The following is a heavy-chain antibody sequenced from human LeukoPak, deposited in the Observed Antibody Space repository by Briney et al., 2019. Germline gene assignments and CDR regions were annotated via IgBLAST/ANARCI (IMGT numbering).Heavy chain of an antibody. CDR1: GFTFSDFA. CDR3: ARDNPPDY. V-gene: IGHV3-30-3*01. CDR2: ISYNGVIK. J-gene: IGHJ4*02. Sequence: GGSLRLSCAASGFTFSDFAIHWVRQAPGKGLEWVTLISYNGVIKYYADSVKGRFTISRDNAKNSLYLQLNSLRAEDTALYYCARDNPPDYWGQGTLVTVSS.